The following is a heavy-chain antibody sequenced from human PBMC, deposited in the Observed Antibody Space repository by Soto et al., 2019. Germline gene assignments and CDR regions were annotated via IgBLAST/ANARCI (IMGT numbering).Heavy chain of an antibody. Sequence: QVQLVQSGAEVKKPGSSVKVSCKASGGTFTSYAISWVRQAPGQGLEWVGGIIPIFGTADYAQKFQGRVTITADESTSTAYMELSSLRSEATAVYYCATMKGGYQSYYYGMAVWGQGTTVTVSS. CDR3: ATMKGGYQSYYYGMAV. CDR1: GGTFTSYA. CDR2: IIPIFGTA. V-gene: IGHV1-69*12. D-gene: IGHD3-16*02. J-gene: IGHJ6*02.